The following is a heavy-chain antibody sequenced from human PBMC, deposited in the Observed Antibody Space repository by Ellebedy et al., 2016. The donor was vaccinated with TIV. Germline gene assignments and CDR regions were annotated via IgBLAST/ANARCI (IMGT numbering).Heavy chain of an antibody. CDR1: GYTVSTYG. D-gene: IGHD3-10*01. CDR2: IGVNTDKT. CDR3: ASRRPFGSGHHYGMDV. J-gene: IGHJ6*02. Sequence: ASVKVSXKASGYTVSTYGINWVRQAPGHGLEWMGCIGVNTDKTDYGQKFKGRVIMTLDTATTTAYMEMRGLQFDDTAVYYCASRRPFGSGHHYGMDVWGQGTTISVSS. V-gene: IGHV1-18*04.